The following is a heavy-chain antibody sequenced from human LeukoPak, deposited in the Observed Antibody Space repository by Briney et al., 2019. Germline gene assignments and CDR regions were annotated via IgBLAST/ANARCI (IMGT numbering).Heavy chain of an antibody. D-gene: IGHD3-10*01. Sequence: PGGSLRLSCAASGFTFSDYYMSWIRQAPGKGLEWVSYISNSGSTIYYADSVKGRFTISRDNAKNSLYLQMNSLRAEDTAVYYCARTRITMVRGVPDYWGQGTLVTVSS. CDR3: ARTRITMVRGVPDY. CDR2: ISNSGSTI. V-gene: IGHV3-11*01. J-gene: IGHJ4*02. CDR1: GFTFSDYY.